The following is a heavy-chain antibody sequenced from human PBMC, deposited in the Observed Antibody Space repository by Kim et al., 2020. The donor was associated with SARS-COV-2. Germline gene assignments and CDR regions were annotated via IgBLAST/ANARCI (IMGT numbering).Heavy chain of an antibody. J-gene: IGHJ6*02. D-gene: IGHD6-13*01. CDR3: ARVHFEYSSSWSTSFYGMDV. CDR1: GGSVSSGSYY. CDR2: IYYSGST. V-gene: IGHV4-61*01. Sequence: SETLSLTCTVSGGSVSSGSYYWSWIRQPPGKGLEWIGYIYYSGSTNYNPSLKSRVTISVDTSKNQFSLKLSSVTAADTAVYYCARVHFEYSSSWSTSFYGMDVWGQGTTVTVSS.